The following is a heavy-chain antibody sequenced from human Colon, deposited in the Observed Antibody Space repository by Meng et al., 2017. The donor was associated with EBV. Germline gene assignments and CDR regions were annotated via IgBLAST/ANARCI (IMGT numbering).Heavy chain of an antibody. CDR1: GGSIDSDNW. D-gene: IGHD3-10*01. CDR2: ISHSGTT. J-gene: IGHJ5*02. CDR3: ARDYYASGFVFDL. V-gene: IGHV4-4*02. Sequence: HRQESGPGLVKPSGTLSLTGAGSGGSIDSDNWWNWVRQTPGKGLEWIGEISHSGTTNYNPSLKSRVTISIDKSKNQFSLKLTSVTAADTAVYYCARDYYASGFVFDLWGQGTLVTVSS.